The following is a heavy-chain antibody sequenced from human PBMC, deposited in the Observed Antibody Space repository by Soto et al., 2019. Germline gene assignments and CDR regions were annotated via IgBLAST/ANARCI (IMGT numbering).Heavy chain of an antibody. CDR3: AKDMPMVRGVIIWAYYYGMDV. Sequence: GESLKISCEGFGYSFANYWIGWVRQMPGKGLEWMGIIYPGDSNTKFSPSFQGQVTISADKSISTAYLQMNSLRAEDTAVYYYAKDMPMVRGVIIWAYYYGMDVWGQGTTVTVSS. CDR1: GYSFANYW. D-gene: IGHD3-10*01. V-gene: IGHV5-51*01. J-gene: IGHJ6*02. CDR2: IYPGDSNT.